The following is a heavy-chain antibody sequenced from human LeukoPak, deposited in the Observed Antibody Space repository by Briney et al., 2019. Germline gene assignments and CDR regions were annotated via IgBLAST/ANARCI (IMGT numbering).Heavy chain of an antibody. CDR1: GGSISSSSYY. V-gene: IGHV4-39*01. CDR3: ARRPVYYGSGSYYNVVWFDP. J-gene: IGHJ5*02. Sequence: SETLSLTCTVSGGSISSSSYYWSWIRQPPGKGLEWIGSIYYSGSTYYNPSLKSRVTISVDTSKNQFSLKLSSVTAADTAVYYCARRPVYYGSGSYYNVVWFDPWGQGTLVTVSS. D-gene: IGHD3-10*01. CDR2: IYYSGST.